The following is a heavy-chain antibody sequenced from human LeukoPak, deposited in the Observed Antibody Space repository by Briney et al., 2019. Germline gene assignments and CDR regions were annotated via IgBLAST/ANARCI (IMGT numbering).Heavy chain of an antibody. CDR1: GFTFSSYG. J-gene: IGHJ4*02. Sequence: PGGSLRLSCAASGFTFSSYGMHWVRQAPGKGLEWVAVISYDGSNKYYADSVKGRFTISRDNSKNTLYLQTNSLRAEDTAVYYCAKVSWAAAGDFDYWGQGTLVTVSS. CDR3: AKVSWAAAGDFDY. V-gene: IGHV3-30*18. CDR2: ISYDGSNK. D-gene: IGHD6-13*01.